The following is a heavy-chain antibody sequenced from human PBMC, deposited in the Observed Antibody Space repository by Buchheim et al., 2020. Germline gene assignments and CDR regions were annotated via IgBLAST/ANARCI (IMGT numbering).Heavy chain of an antibody. Sequence: EVQLVESGGGLVQPGGSLRLSCAASGFTVSSNYMSWVRQAPGKGLEWVSVIYSGGSTYYAASVKGRFTISRDNSTNTLHLQMNSLRAENTAVYYCARDRPNTIFGVVIMDSGWYFDLWGRGTL. CDR2: IYSGGST. J-gene: IGHJ2*01. CDR1: GFTVSSNY. V-gene: IGHV3-66*02. D-gene: IGHD3-3*01. CDR3: ARDRPNTIFGVVIMDSGWYFDL.